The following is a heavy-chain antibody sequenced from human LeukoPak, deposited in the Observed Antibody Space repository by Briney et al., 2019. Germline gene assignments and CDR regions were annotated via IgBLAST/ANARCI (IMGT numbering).Heavy chain of an antibody. V-gene: IGHV1-46*01. CDR1: GYTFTSYY. Sequence: GASVKVSCKASGYTFTSYYMHWVRQAPGQGLEWMGIINPSGGSTSYAQKFQGRVTMTRDTSTSTVYMELSSPRSEDTAVYYCARGKVGLRDEGAFDIWGQGTMVTVSS. D-gene: IGHD3-16*01. CDR3: ARGKVGLRDEGAFDI. J-gene: IGHJ3*02. CDR2: INPSGGST.